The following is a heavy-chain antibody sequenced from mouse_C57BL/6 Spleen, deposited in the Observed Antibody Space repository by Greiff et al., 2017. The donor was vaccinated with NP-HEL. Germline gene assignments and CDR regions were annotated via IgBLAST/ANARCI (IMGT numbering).Heavy chain of an antibody. CDR1: GYAFSSSW. J-gene: IGHJ1*03. D-gene: IGHD1-1*01. V-gene: IGHV1-82*01. Sequence: VQLVESGPELVKPGASVKISCKASGYAFSSSWMNWVKQRPGKGLEWIGRIYPGDGDTNYNGKFKGKATLTADKSSSTAYMQLSSLTSEDSAVYFCAPITTVVAVNWYFDVWGTGTTVTVSS. CDR2: IYPGDGDT. CDR3: APITTVVAVNWYFDV.